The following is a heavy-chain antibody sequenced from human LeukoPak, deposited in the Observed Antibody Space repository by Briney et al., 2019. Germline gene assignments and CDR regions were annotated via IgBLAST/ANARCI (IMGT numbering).Heavy chain of an antibody. V-gene: IGHV1-8*01. J-gene: IGHJ6*03. CDR1: GYTFTSYD. CDR2: MNPNSGNT. D-gene: IGHD6-13*01. CDR3: ARVSSLIAAAGVHSYYYYYYMDV. Sequence: GASVKVSCKASGYTFTSYDINWVRQATGQGLEWMGWMNPNSGNTGYAQKFQGRVTMTRNTSISTAYMELSSLRSEDTAVYYCARVSSLIAAAGVHSYYYYYYMDVWGKGTTVTVSS.